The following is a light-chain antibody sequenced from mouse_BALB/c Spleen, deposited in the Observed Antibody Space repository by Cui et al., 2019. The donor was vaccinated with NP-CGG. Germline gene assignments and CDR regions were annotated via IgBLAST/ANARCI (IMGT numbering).Light chain of an antibody. Sequence: HAVATQESAVTTSPGETVTLTCRSSTGAVTTSNYANWVQEKPDHLFTGLIGGTKNRAPGVPARFSGSLIGDKAALTITGTQTEDEAIYFCALWYSNHWVFGGGTKLTVL. CDR3: ALWYSNHWV. CDR1: TGAVTTSNY. V-gene: IGLV1*01. J-gene: IGLJ1*01. CDR2: GTK.